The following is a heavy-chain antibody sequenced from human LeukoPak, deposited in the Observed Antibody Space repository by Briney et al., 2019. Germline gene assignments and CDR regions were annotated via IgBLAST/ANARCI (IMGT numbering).Heavy chain of an antibody. Sequence: TGGSLRLSCAASGFTVSSNYMSWVRQAPGKGLEWVSVIYSGGSTYYADSGKGRFTISRDNSKNTLYLQMNSLRAEDTAVDYCARGGGDYAFDYWGQGTLVTVSS. CDR2: IYSGGST. J-gene: IGHJ4*02. D-gene: IGHD3-16*01. CDR3: ARGGGDYAFDY. CDR1: GFTVSSNY. V-gene: IGHV3-53*01.